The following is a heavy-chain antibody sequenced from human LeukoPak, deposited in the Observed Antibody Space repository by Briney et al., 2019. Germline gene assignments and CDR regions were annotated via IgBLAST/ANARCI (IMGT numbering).Heavy chain of an antibody. V-gene: IGHV4-34*01. D-gene: IGHD2-21*02. CDR1: GGSFSGYY. CDR3: ARGRSAPPYCGGDCYLYYFDY. CDR2: INHSGST. J-gene: IGHJ4*02. Sequence: PSETLSLTCAVYGGSFSGYYWSWIRQPPGKGLEWIGEINHSGSTNYNPSLKSRVTISVDTSKNQFSLKLSSVTAADTAVYYCARGRSAPPYCGGDCYLYYFDYWGQGTLVTVSS.